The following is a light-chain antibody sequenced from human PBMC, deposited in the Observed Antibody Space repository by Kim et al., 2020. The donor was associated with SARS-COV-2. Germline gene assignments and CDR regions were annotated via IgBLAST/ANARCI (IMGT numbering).Light chain of an antibody. V-gene: IGKV1-39*01. CDR1: KSISTY. CDR3: QQSYSRPFT. Sequence: ASVGDRVTILCRASKSISTYLDWYQQRPGRAPKLLMNAASSSQSGVPLRFGGLGSGTHFTLTISGLQAEDSAIYYCQQSYSRPFTFGGGTKVDIK. CDR2: AAS. J-gene: IGKJ4*01.